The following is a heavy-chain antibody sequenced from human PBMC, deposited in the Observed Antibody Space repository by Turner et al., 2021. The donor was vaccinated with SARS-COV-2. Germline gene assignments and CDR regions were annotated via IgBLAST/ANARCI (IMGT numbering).Heavy chain of an antibody. CDR1: GFTFSSYS. CDR2: ISSSSYI. D-gene: IGHD6-13*01. J-gene: IGHJ6*02. Sequence: EVQLVESGGGLVKPGGSLRLSCAASGFTFSSYSMNWVRQAPGKGLEWVSSISSSSYIYYADSVKGRFTISRDNAKNSLYLQMNSLRAEDTAVYFCATIAAADIAVYHYYGMDVWGQGTTVTVSS. V-gene: IGHV3-21*01. CDR3: ATIAAADIAVYHYYGMDV.